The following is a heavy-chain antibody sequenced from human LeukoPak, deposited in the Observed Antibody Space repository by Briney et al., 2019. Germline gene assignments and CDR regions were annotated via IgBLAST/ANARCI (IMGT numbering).Heavy chain of an antibody. V-gene: IGHV4-61*01. CDR1: GGSVSSGSYY. D-gene: IGHD1-26*01. Sequence: KTSETLSLTCTVSGGSVSSGSYYWSWIRQPPGKGLEWIGYIYYSGSTNYSPSLKSRVTISVDTSKNQFSLKLSSVTAADMAVYYCASSPLTGIVGATPFDYWGRGTLVTVSS. CDR2: IYYSGST. J-gene: IGHJ4*02. CDR3: ASSPLTGIVGATPFDY.